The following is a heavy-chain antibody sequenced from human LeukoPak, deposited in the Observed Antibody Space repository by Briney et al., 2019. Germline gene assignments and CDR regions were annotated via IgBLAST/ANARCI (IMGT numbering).Heavy chain of an antibody. CDR2: IWYDGSNK. J-gene: IGHJ3*02. CDR1: GFTFSTYG. CDR3: AREVTNDAFDI. Sequence: GGSLRLSCAASGFTFSTYGMHWVRQAPGKGLEWVAFIWYDGSNKYYADSVKGRFTISRDNSKNTLFLQMNSLRAEDTAVYYCAREVTNDAFDIWGQGIKVTVSS. D-gene: IGHD4-17*01. V-gene: IGHV3-33*01.